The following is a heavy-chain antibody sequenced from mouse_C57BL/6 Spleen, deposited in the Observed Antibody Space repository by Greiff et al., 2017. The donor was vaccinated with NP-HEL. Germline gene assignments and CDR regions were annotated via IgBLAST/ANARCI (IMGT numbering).Heavy chain of an antibody. CDR3: AGETTGPSPLAY. CDR1: GYTFTSYW. J-gene: IGHJ3*01. Sequence: VQLQQSGAELVKPGASVKLSCKASGYTFTSYWMHWVKQRPGQGLEWIGMIHPNSGSTNYKEKFKSKATLTVDKSSSTAYMQLSSLTSEDSAVCYSAGETTGPSPLAYWGQGTLVTVSA. CDR2: IHPNSGST. D-gene: IGHD1-1*01. V-gene: IGHV1-64*01.